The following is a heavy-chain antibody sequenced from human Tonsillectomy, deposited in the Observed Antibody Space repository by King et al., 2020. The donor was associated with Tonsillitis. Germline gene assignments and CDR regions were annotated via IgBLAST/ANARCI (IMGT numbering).Heavy chain of an antibody. Sequence: QLQESGPGLVKPSETLSLTCTVSGGSISSYYWSWIRQPPGKGLEWLGYIYYSGSATYNPSLKSRVTISVDTSRNQFSLKLSSVTAADTAVYYCARDSSSSPPFYYYYMDVWGKGTTVTVSS. CDR3: ARDSSSSPPFYYYYMDV. D-gene: IGHD6-6*01. J-gene: IGHJ6*03. V-gene: IGHV4-59*01. CDR1: GGSISSYY. CDR2: IYYSGSA.